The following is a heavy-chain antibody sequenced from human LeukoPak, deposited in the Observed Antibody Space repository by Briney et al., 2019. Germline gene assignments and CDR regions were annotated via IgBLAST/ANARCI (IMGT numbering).Heavy chain of an antibody. CDR2: INPSGGST. Sequence: ASVKVSCKASGYTFTSYYMHWVRQAPGQGLEWMGIINPSGGSTSYAQKFQGRVTITRDTSASTAYMELSSLRSEDTAVYYCARMELWFGELSYYGMDVWGQGTTVTVSS. V-gene: IGHV1-46*01. CDR1: GYTFTSYY. CDR3: ARMELWFGELSYYGMDV. J-gene: IGHJ6*02. D-gene: IGHD3-10*01.